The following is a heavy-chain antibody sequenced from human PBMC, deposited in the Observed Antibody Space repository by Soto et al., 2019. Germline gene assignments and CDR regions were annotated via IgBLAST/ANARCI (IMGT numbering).Heavy chain of an antibody. V-gene: IGHV1-69*13. Sequence: SVKVSCKASGGTFSSYAISWVRQAPGQGLEWMGGIIPIFGTANYAQKFQGRVTITADESTSTAYMELSSLRSEDTAVYYCASIHPDSGSYDPGPFDYWGQGTLVTVSS. J-gene: IGHJ4*02. CDR1: GGTFSSYA. D-gene: IGHD3-10*01. CDR3: ASIHPDSGSYDPGPFDY. CDR2: IIPIFGTA.